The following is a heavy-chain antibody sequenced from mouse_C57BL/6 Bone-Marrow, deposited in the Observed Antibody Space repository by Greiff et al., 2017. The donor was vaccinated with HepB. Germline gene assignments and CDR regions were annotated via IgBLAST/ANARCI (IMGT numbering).Heavy chain of an antibody. Sequence: VMLVESGPGLVQPSQSLSITCTVSGFSLTSYGVHWVRQSPGKGLEWLGVIWSGGSTDYNAAFISRLSISKDNSKSQVFFKMNSLQADDTAIYYCARKRTYDWGYFDVWGTGTTVTVSS. CDR2: IWSGGST. V-gene: IGHV2-2*01. CDR3: ARKRTYDWGYFDV. D-gene: IGHD2-4*01. J-gene: IGHJ1*03. CDR1: GFSLTSYG.